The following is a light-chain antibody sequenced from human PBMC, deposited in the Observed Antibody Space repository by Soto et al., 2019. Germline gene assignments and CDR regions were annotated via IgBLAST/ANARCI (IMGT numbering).Light chain of an antibody. Sequence: EIVLTHSPATLSLSPGERATLSCRASQSVSRDLAWYQQTPGQAPRLLIYDTSNRATGIPARFSGSGSGTDFTLTISSLEPEDFALYFCQQRSDWPQITFGQGTRLEIK. V-gene: IGKV3-11*01. CDR1: QSVSRD. J-gene: IGKJ5*01. CDR3: QQRSDWPQIT. CDR2: DTS.